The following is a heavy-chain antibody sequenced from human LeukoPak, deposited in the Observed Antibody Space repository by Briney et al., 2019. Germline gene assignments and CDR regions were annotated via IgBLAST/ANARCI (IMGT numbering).Heavy chain of an antibody. Sequence: GGSLRLSCAASGFTFSSYWMNWVRQAPGKGLEWVGNIKQDGSGKYHVDSVKGRFTISRDNAKNSLYLQMNSLTAEDTAVYYCARDPDQIVGANFDYWGQGTLVTVSS. D-gene: IGHD1-26*01. V-gene: IGHV3-7*01. J-gene: IGHJ4*02. CDR1: GFTFSSYW. CDR3: ARDPDQIVGANFDY. CDR2: IKQDGSGK.